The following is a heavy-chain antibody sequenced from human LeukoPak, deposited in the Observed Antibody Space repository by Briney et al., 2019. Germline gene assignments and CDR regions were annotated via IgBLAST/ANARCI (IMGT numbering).Heavy chain of an antibody. CDR1: GGSISSSSYY. CDR3: AGAYCGGDCYSGRAFDI. J-gene: IGHJ3*02. V-gene: IGHV4-39*07. Sequence: SETLSLTCTVSGGSISSSSYYWGWIRQPPGKGLEWIGSIYYSGSTYYNPSLKSRVTISVDTSKNQFSLKLSSVTAADTAVYYCAGAYCGGDCYSGRAFDIWGQGTMVTVSS. CDR2: IYYSGST. D-gene: IGHD2-21*02.